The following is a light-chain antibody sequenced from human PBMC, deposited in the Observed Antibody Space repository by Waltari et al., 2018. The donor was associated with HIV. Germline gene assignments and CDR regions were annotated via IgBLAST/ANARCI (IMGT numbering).Light chain of an antibody. Sequence: QSALTQPASVSGSPGQSLTISCSGTGAEVGAYNYVAWYQKLPDTVPKLIIYDVASRPAGVSDRFSGSKSGNTASLTISGLQAEDAGDYYCSSYTTFNTIIFGGGTKLTVL. CDR1: GAEVGAYNY. CDR2: DVA. CDR3: SSYTTFNTII. V-gene: IGLV2-14*03. J-gene: IGLJ2*01.